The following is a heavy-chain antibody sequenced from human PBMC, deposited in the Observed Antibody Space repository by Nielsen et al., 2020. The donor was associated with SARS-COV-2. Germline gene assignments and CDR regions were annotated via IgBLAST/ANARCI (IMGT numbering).Heavy chain of an antibody. CDR3: ARGGTAMASDS. CDR1: GFTVSSNY. V-gene: IGHV3-53*01. D-gene: IGHD5-18*01. Sequence: ETLSLTCTASGFTVSSNYMSWVRQAPGKGLEWVSVIYSGGSTFYADSVNGRFTISRDNSKNTLYLQMNSLRTDDTAVYFCARGGTAMASDSWGQGTLVTVSS. J-gene: IGHJ4*02. CDR2: IYSGGST.